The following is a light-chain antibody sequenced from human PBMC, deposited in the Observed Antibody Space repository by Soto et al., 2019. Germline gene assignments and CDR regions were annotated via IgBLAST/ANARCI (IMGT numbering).Light chain of an antibody. CDR1: SSDVVGYNY. CDR3: SSYTSSSSWV. Sequence: QSALTQPASVSGSPGQSITISCTGTSSDVVGYNYVSWYQHHPGKAPKLMIYEVSNRPSGVSNRFSGSKSGNTASLTSSGLQAEDAADYYCSSYTSSSSWVVGGGTKLTVL. J-gene: IGLJ3*02. CDR2: EVS. V-gene: IGLV2-14*01.